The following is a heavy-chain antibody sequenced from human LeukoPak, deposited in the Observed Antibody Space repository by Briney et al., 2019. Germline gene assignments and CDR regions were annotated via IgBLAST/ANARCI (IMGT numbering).Heavy chain of an antibody. CDR1: GGSLSSDVYY. V-gene: IGHV4-39*01. Sequence: SETLSLTCTVSGGSLSSDVYYWGWIRQPPGKQLEWIGTIYYSGSTYYNPSLRSRVTMSVDTSKNQFSLKLSSVTAADTAVYYCARLSREWNTRPGIDYWGQGALVTVSS. D-gene: IGHD5-24*01. CDR3: ARLSREWNTRPGIDY. CDR2: IYYSGST. J-gene: IGHJ4*02.